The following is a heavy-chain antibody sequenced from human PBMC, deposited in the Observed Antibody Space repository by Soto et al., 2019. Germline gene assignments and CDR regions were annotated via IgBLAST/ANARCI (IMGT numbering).Heavy chain of an antibody. D-gene: IGHD3-22*01. V-gene: IGHV3-30-3*01. CDR2: ISFDGSNE. CDR3: VREGYYDSRGYPYGIDV. J-gene: IGHJ6*02. Sequence: GGSLRLSCTASGFNFSDYVVHWVRQAPGRGLEWMAFISFDGSNEYYADFVKGRFTISRDNSKNMIYLQLNSLRADDAAVYFCVREGYYDSRGYPYGIDVWGQGTTVTVSS. CDR1: GFNFSDYV.